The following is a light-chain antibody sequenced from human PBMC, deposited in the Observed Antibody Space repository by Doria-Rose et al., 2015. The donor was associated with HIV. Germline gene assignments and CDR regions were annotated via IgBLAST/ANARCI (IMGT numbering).Light chain of an antibody. Sequence: DIRVTQSPSTLSASVGDSVTITCRASQSITRWLAWYQQKPRKAPKLLIYKASLLESGVPSRFSGSGSGTEFTLTISSLQPDDVATYYCQQYNSYSPWTFGPGTKLEIK. CDR2: KAS. CDR1: QSITRW. V-gene: IGKV1-5*03. J-gene: IGKJ2*02. CDR3: QQYNSYSPWT.